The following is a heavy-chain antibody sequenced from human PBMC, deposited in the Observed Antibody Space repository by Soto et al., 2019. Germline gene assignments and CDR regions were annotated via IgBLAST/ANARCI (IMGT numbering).Heavy chain of an antibody. D-gene: IGHD3-10*01. CDR2: IFYSGST. CDR1: GGSINSSDYY. CDR3: ARSRGGYFDY. Sequence: SETLSLTCTVSGGSINSSDYYWTWLRQHPEKGLEWIGYIFYSGSTNYNPSLKSRVTISVDTSKNQFSLKLSSVTAADTAVYYCARSRGGYFDYWGQGTLVTVSS. J-gene: IGHJ4*02. V-gene: IGHV4-61*08.